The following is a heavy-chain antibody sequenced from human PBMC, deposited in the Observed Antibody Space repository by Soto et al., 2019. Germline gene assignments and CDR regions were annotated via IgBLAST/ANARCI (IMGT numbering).Heavy chain of an antibody. V-gene: IGHV1-18*01. J-gene: IGHJ4*02. CDR2: INIYSGDA. CDR3: ARALYYYGKSGLAY. D-gene: IGHD3-10*01. CDR1: GYTFTSYG. Sequence: QVRLEQSGPEVKKTGASVKVSCKASGYTFTSYGISWVRQAPGQGLEWMGWINIYSGDANYAQRFQDRVTMTRDTSTNTVYMEMRSLRSDDTAVYYCARALYYYGKSGLAYWGQGTLVTVSS.